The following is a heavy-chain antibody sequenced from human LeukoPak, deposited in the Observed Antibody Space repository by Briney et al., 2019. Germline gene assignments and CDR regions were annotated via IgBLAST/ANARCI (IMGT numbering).Heavy chain of an antibody. V-gene: IGHV3-7*01. J-gene: IGHJ6*02. CDR1: GFTFSGYW. Sequence: GGSLRLSCAASGFTFSGYWMTWVRQAPGKGLEWVANIKEDGSEKYYVDSVKGRLTISRDNAKNSLFLQMNSLRAEDTAVYYCARRRTVDVWGQGTTVTVSS. CDR2: IKEDGSEK. CDR3: ARRRTVDV.